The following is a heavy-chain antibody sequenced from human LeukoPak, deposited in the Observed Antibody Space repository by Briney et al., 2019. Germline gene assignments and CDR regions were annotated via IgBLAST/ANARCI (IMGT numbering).Heavy chain of an antibody. CDR1: GYTLTELS. D-gene: IGHD2-21*02. CDR2: FDPEDGET. CDR3: ATGIYCGGDCYWFDP. J-gene: IGHJ5*02. Sequence: ASVKVSCKVSGYTLTELSMHWVRQATGKGLEWMGGFDPEDGETIYAQKFQGGVTMTEDTSTDTAYMELSSLRSEDTAVYYCATGIYCGGDCYWFDPWGQGTLVTVSS. V-gene: IGHV1-24*01.